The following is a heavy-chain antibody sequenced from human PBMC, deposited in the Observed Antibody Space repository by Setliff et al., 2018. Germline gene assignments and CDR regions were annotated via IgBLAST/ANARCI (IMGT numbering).Heavy chain of an antibody. D-gene: IGHD1-20*01. J-gene: IGHJ4*02. CDR3: ARGGERYYSAS. CDR1: GASLSSGTYY. V-gene: IGHV4-39*07. CDR2: IHHSGKA. Sequence: SETLSLTCTVSGASLSSGTYYWGWIRQPPGKGLEWIVNIHHSGKAYYNPSLKSRVTMSVDKSKNQFSLKLSSVTAADTAVYYCARGGERYYSASWGQGTLVTVSS.